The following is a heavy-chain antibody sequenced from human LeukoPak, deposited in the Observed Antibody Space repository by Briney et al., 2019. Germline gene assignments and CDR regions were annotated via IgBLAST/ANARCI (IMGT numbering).Heavy chain of an antibody. CDR1: GGTFSSYA. J-gene: IGHJ5*02. CDR2: IIPIFGTA. Sequence: SVKVSCKASGGTFSSYAISWVRQAPGQGREWMGGIIPIFGTANYAQKFQDRVTITTDESTSTAYMELSSLRSEDTAVYYCARDNYAGANWFDPWGQGTLVTVSS. V-gene: IGHV1-69*05. CDR3: ARDNYAGANWFDP. D-gene: IGHD1-7*01.